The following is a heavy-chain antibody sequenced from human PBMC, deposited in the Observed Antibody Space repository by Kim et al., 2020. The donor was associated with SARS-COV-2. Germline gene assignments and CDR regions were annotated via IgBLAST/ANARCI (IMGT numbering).Heavy chain of an antibody. V-gene: IGHV3-9*01. Sequence: SVKGRFTISRDNAKNSLYLQMNRLRAEDTALYYCAKGLSYSSGWLRHFDYWGQGTLVTVSS. D-gene: IGHD6-19*01. J-gene: IGHJ4*02. CDR3: AKGLSYSSGWLRHFDY.